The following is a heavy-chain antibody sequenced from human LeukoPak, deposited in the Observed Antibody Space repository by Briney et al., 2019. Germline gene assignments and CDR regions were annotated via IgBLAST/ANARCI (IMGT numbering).Heavy chain of an antibody. CDR2: ISYDGSNK. D-gene: IGHD1-26*01. V-gene: IGHV3-30*03. CDR1: GFTFSSYG. Sequence: PGGSLRLSCAASGFTFSSYGMHWVRQAPGKGLEWVAVISYDGSNKYYADSVKGRFTISRDNSKNTLYLQMNSLRAEDTAVYYCARASGNYYAEYFHLWGQGTLVTVSS. J-gene: IGHJ1*01. CDR3: ARASGNYYAEYFHL.